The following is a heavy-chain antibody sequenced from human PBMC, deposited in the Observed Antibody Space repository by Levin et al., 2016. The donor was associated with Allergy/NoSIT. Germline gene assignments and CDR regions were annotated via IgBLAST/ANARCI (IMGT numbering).Heavy chain of an antibody. CDR2: IQFGGSA. V-gene: IGHV4-39*01. CDR3: ARRRCDEVVCYYYYYYIDV. J-gene: IGHJ6*03. Sequence: GSLRLSCSVSGASINSGSYFWGWIRRPPGKGLEWIGSIQFGGSAFYNPSLKSRLTISVDTSKNEFSLRLTSVTAADTAVYYCARRRCDEVVCYYYYYYIDVWGKGTTVTVS. D-gene: IGHD2-15*01. CDR1: GASINSGSYF.